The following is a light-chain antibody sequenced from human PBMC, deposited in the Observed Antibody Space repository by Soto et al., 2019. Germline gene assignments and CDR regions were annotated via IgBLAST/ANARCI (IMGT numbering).Light chain of an antibody. Sequence: QSVLTQPASVSGSPGRSLTISCTGTSRDVGANNFVSSHQQHPDKDPKLMIYNVYDRPSGISYCVSGSKSGNTASLTISGLQGEDEADYYCSKYTVSRTYVFGTGTKVTVL. CDR1: SRDVGANNF. CDR3: SKYTVSRTYV. V-gene: IGLV2-14*03. J-gene: IGLJ1*01. CDR2: NVY.